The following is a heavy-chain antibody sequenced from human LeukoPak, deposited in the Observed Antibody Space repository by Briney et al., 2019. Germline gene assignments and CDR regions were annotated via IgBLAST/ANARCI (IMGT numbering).Heavy chain of an antibody. CDR1: GFTFSSYG. J-gene: IGHJ4*02. D-gene: IGHD6-19*01. V-gene: IGHV3-30*18. CDR3: SKGQWLVDQTFDY. Sequence: PGRSLRLSCAASGFTFSSYGMHWVRQAPGKGLEWVAVISYDGSNKYYADSVKGRFTISRDNSKNTLFLQMNSLRAEDTAVYYCSKGQWLVDQTFDYWGQGTLVTVSS. CDR2: ISYDGSNK.